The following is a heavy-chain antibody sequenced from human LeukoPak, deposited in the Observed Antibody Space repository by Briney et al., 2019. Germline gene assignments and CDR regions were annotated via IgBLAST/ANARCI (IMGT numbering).Heavy chain of an antibody. V-gene: IGHV3-7*01. Sequence: GGSLRLSCAASGFIYSNYWMSWVRQAPGKGREWVANIKQDGSEKYYVDSLKGRFTLSRDNANNSLSLQLNSLRAEDTSVYYCARIYRSTSGYCFDHWGQGTLVTVSS. D-gene: IGHD6-6*01. CDR3: ARIYRSTSGYCFDH. CDR2: IKQDGSEK. J-gene: IGHJ4*02. CDR1: GFIYSNYW.